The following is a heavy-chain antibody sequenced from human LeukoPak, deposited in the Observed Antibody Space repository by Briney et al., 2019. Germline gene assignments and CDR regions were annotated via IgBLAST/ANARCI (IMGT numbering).Heavy chain of an antibody. V-gene: IGHV4-59*08. CDR3: ARHTYDILIGNGNNYFNY. Sequence: SETLSLTCTVSGGSIRTYYWSWIRQPPGKGLEWIGYIYYSGSMNNRPSGSVNYNPSLSSRVTISLDTSRNQFSLKLTSVTAADTAVHFCARHTYDILIGNGNNYFNYWGQGTLVTVSS. D-gene: IGHD3-9*01. CDR2: IYYSGSMNNRPSGSV. CDR1: GGSIRTYY. J-gene: IGHJ4*02.